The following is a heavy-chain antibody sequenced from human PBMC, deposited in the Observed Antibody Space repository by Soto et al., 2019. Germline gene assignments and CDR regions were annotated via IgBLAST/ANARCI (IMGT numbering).Heavy chain of an antibody. V-gene: IGHV1-3*01. Sequence: ASVKVACKASGYTFARYTMNLVRQDPGQRLEWMGWINPDNGNTKSSQKFQDRVIITRDTSASTAYMDLSSLRSEDTAVYYCARGIATGQLDPWGQGTPVSVSS. CDR2: INPDNGNT. J-gene: IGHJ5*02. CDR3: ARGIATGQLDP. CDR1: GYTFARYT. D-gene: IGHD2-15*01.